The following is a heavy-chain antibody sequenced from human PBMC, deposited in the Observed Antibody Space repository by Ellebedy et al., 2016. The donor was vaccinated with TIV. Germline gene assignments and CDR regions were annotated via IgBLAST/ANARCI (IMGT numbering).Heavy chain of an antibody. Sequence: ASVKVSCXVSGYTFTRYGMSWVRQAPGQGLEWMGSIAVYNGHTKYAQKFQDRVVMTTETATSTFYMELRSLRSDDTAAYYCARSRLGGGHWYFDFWGRGTLVTVSS. J-gene: IGHJ2*01. CDR2: IAVYNGHT. CDR3: ARSRLGGGHWYFDF. D-gene: IGHD3-10*01. V-gene: IGHV1-18*01. CDR1: GYTFTRYG.